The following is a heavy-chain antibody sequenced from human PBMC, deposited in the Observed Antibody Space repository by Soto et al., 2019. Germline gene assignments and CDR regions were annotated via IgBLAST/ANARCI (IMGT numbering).Heavy chain of an antibody. CDR1: GYIFTSYV. Sequence: ASVKVSCKASGYIFTSYVMHWVRQAPGQRLEWMGWINAGNGNTKYSPKYQGRVTITRDTSASAAHMDLSSLTSEDTAVYFCARGNQELDYWGQGTLVTV. CDR2: INAGNGNT. D-gene: IGHD1-26*01. J-gene: IGHJ4*02. CDR3: ARGNQELDY. V-gene: IGHV1-3*01.